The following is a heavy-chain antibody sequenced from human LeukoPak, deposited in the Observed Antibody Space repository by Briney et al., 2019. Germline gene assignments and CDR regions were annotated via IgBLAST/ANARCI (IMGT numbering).Heavy chain of an antibody. CDR3: ARGIRLDLQLGIRFDP. J-gene: IGHJ5*02. D-gene: IGHD6-6*01. V-gene: IGHV3-11*01. CDR1: GFTFSDYY. CDR2: ISSSGSTI. Sequence: GGSLRLSCAASGFTFSDYYMSWIRQAPGKGLEWVSYISSSGSTIYYADSVKGRFTISRDNAKNSLYLQMNSLRAEDTAVYYCARGIRLDLQLGIRFDPWGQGTLVTVSS.